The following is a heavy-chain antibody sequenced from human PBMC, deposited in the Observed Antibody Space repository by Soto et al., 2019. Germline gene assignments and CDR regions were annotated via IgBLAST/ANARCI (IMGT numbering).Heavy chain of an antibody. Sequence: RLSFAASGFSFRRYAMTWVRQAAGKLLEWVSAISGGGDSIYYADSVKGRFTISRDQSKNTLYLQMHSLRAEDTAVYFCAKERDNRAARYYFDCWGQGTLVTVSS. CDR3: AKERDNRAARYYFDC. V-gene: IGHV3-23*01. J-gene: IGHJ4*02. CDR1: GFSFRRYA. CDR2: ISGGGDSI.